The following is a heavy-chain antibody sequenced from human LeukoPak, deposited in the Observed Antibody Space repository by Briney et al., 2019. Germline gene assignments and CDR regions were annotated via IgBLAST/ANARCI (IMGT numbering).Heavy chain of an antibody. Sequence: TGGSLRLSCSASGFTFSNAWMSWVRQAPGQGLEWIGRIKSKTDGGTTDYAAPVKGRFTISGADSKNTLYLQMNSLKTEDTAVYYCTTVFRWELPDYWGQRTLVTVSS. CDR2: IKSKTDGGTT. D-gene: IGHD1-26*01. J-gene: IGHJ4*02. CDR3: TTVFRWELPDY. V-gene: IGHV3-15*01. CDR1: GFTFSNAW.